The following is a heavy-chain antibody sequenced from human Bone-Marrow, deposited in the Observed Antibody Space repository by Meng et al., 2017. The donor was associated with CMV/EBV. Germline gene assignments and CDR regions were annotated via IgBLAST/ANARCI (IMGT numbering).Heavy chain of an antibody. CDR2: ISAYNGNT. D-gene: IGHD2-2*01. J-gene: IGHJ3*02. V-gene: IGHV1-18*01. CDR1: GGTFTSYG. Sequence: ASVKVSCKASGGTFTSYGISWVRQAPGQGLEWMGWISAYNGNTNYAQKLQGRVTMTTDTSTSTAYMELRSLRSDDTAVYYCARWEALGYCSSTSCQPIWGQGTMVTVSS. CDR3: ARWEALGYCSSTSCQPI.